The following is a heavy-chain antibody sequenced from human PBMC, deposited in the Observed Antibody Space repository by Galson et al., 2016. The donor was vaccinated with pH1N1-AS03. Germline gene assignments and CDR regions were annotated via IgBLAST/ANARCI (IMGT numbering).Heavy chain of an antibody. J-gene: IGHJ4*02. CDR2: IFPGDSDT. D-gene: IGHD3-9*01. CDR1: GYSFNSYW. V-gene: IGHV5-51*01. Sequence: QSGAEVTKPGESLKISCKGSGYSFNSYWIGWVRQMSGKDLEWMGMIFPGDSDTRYSPSFQGQVTISADSRTAYLQWSSLKASYTAMYYCVRQFDVLTGFFDYWGQGALVTVSS. CDR3: VRQFDVLTGFFDY.